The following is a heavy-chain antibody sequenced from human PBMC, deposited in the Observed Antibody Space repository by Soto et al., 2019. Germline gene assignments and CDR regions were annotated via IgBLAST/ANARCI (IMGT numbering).Heavy chain of an antibody. CDR1: GYTFTSYY. CDR2: INPSGGST. D-gene: IGHD5-12*01. Sequence: ASVKVSCKASGYTFTSYYMHWVRQAPGQGLEWMGIINPSGGSTSYAQKSQGRVTMTRDTSTSTVYMELSSLRSEDTAVYYCARVYKDIVATMGYFDYWGQGTLVTVSS. J-gene: IGHJ4*02. V-gene: IGHV1-46*01. CDR3: ARVYKDIVATMGYFDY.